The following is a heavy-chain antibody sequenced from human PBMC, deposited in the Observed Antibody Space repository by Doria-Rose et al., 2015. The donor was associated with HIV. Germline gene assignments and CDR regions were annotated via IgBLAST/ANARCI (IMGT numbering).Heavy chain of an antibody. J-gene: IGHJ4*02. CDR1: GVSLSSPGMG. Sequence: QITLKESGPVLVKPTETLTLTCTVSGVSLSSPGMGVSWIRQPPGKALEWLANIFSDDERSYTTSLKSRLTIPRSTSKSQLDLTMTDMDPVDTATYYCARIKSSRWYHKYYFDFWGQGTLVIVSA. CDR2: IFSDDER. CDR3: ARIKSSRWYHKYYFDF. V-gene: IGHV2-26*01. D-gene: IGHD6-13*01.